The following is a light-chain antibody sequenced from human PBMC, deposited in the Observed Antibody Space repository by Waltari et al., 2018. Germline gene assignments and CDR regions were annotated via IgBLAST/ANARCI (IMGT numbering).Light chain of an antibody. Sequence: EIVLTQSPATLSLSPGERATFSCRASQSVRTYLAWYQHRPGQAPRLLIYDASNRATDIPARFSGSGSGTDFTLTISSLQPEDFAVYYCQERSNWPGGAFGGGTKVEI. V-gene: IGKV3-11*01. CDR3: QERSNWPGGA. CDR1: QSVRTY. J-gene: IGKJ4*01. CDR2: DAS.